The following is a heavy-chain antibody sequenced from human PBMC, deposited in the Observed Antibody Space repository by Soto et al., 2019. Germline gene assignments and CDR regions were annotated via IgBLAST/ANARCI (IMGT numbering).Heavy chain of an antibody. CDR3: AKAPTASSPFDY. J-gene: IGHJ4*02. D-gene: IGHD1-26*01. CDR1: GGIFTNYT. CDR2: IIPVLDIA. Sequence: QVQLVQSGAEMKRPGSSLKVSCETSGGIFTNYTFHWVRQAPEQGLEWMGWIIPVLDIANYAHKLQGRITITADKSTSTAYLELTSLKFEDTAIYFCAKAPTASSPFDYWGQGTLVTVSS. V-gene: IGHV1-69*02.